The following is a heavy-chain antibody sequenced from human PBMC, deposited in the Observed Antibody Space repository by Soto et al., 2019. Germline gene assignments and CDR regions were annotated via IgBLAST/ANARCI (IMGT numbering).Heavy chain of an antibody. V-gene: IGHV1-8*01. J-gene: IGHJ5*02. CDR3: ARGAEEDIVVVVTDNWFDP. Sequence: ASVKVSCKASGYTFTSYDINWVRQATGQGLEWMGWMNPNSGNTGYAQKFQGRVTMTRNTSISTAYMELSSLRSEDTAVYYCARGAEEDIVVVVTDNWFDPWGQGTLVTVSS. D-gene: IGHD2-2*01. CDR1: GYTFTSYD. CDR2: MNPNSGNT.